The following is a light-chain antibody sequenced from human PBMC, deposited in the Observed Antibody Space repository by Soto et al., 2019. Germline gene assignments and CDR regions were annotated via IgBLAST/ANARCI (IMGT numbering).Light chain of an antibody. J-gene: IGKJ4*01. CDR3: QHFGRSPLT. Sequence: VLTQSPATLSLSPGERATLSCRASQSVDRSDIAWYQQKPGQAPRLLIYSTSIRAAGIPDRFSVSGSGTDFSLTISRLEPEDFAVYYCQHFGRSPLTFGGGTKWIS. V-gene: IGKV3-20*01. CDR2: STS. CDR1: QSVDRSD.